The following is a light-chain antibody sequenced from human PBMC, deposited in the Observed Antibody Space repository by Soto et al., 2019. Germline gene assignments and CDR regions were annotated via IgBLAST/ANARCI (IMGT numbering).Light chain of an antibody. Sequence: DIQMTQSPSSLSASVGDRVTITCQASQDSRKYLTWYQQEPGKAPKLLIYGASNLEPGVPSRFSGRGSETDFTFTISSLRPEDFATYYCQQYADVPYTFGRGTKLEIK. V-gene: IGKV1-33*01. CDR3: QQYADVPYT. J-gene: IGKJ2*01. CDR2: GAS. CDR1: QDSRKY.